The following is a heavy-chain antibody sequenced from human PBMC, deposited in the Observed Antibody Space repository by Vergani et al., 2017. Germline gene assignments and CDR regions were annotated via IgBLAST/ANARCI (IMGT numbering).Heavy chain of an antibody. CDR2: IYYSGST. J-gene: IGHJ6*02. CDR1: GGSISSSSYY. D-gene: IGHD2-2*01. Sequence: QLQLQESGPGLVKPSETLSLTCTVSGGSISSSSYYWGWIRQPPGKGLEWIGSIYYSGSTYYNPSLKSRVTISVDTSKNQFSLKLSSVTAADTAVYYCARGGVPAAITYYYYYGMDVWGQGP. CDR3: ARGGVPAAITYYYYYGMDV. V-gene: IGHV4-39*01.